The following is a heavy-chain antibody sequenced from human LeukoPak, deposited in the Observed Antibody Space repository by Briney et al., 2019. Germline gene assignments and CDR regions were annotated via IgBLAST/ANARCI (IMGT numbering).Heavy chain of an antibody. Sequence: AAVKVLCKASGGTFSSYTISWVGQAPGQGLEWMGRIIPILGIAHYAQKFQGRVTITADNSTSTAYLQLSSLRSEDTAVYYCARAPGISEAADYWGQGTLVTVSS. D-gene: IGHD2-15*01. J-gene: IGHJ4*02. CDR3: ARAPGISEAADY. CDR2: IIPILGIA. CDR1: GGTFSSYT. V-gene: IGHV1-69*02.